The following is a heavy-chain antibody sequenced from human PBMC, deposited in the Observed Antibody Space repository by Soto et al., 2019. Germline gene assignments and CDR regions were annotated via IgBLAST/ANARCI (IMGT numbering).Heavy chain of an antibody. Sequence: QVQLVQSGAEVKKPGASVKVSCKVSGYTLTELSMHWVRQAPGKGLEWMGGFDPEDGETIYAQKFQGRVTMTEDTSTDTAYRELSSRRSEDPAVYYCAPDPSLSYGSGSYNGRDVCGQGTTVTVSS. D-gene: IGHD3-10*01. CDR2: FDPEDGET. J-gene: IGHJ6*02. CDR3: APDPSLSYGSGSYNGRDV. CDR1: GYTLTELS. V-gene: IGHV1-24*01.